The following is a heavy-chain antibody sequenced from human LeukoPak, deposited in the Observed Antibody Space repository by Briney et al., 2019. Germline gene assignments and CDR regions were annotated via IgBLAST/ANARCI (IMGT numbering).Heavy chain of an antibody. Sequence: ASXXXFSNAXXXXXXXXXXXXXEXXGRXKSXTDGGTTDYAAPVKGRFAISRDDSKNTLYLQMNSLKTEDTAVYYCTTEIVVPAATSPYNWFDPWGQGTLVTVSS. J-gene: IGHJ5*02. CDR1: XXXFSNAX. D-gene: IGHD2-2*01. V-gene: IGHV3-15*01. CDR2: XKSXTDGGTT. CDR3: TTEIVVPAATSPYNWFDP.